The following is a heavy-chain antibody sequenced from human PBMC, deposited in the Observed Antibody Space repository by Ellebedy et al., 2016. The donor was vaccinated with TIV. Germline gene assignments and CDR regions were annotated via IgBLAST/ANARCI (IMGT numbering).Heavy chain of an antibody. CDR1: GFTFSSYA. CDR2: INANGVSI. CDR3: ASSRYHYYLGNTIFAY. Sequence: GESLKISCAASGFTFSSYAMSWVGQAPGQGLEWVSGINANGVSIAYADSVKGRFTISRDNSKDTLFLQMNSLRAEDTAVYYCASSRYHYYLGNTIFAYWGQGALVTVSS. V-gene: IGHV3-23*01. J-gene: IGHJ4*02. D-gene: IGHD3-10*01.